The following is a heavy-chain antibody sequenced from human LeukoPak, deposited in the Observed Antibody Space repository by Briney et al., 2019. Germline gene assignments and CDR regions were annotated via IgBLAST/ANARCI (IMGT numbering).Heavy chain of an antibody. CDR1: GGSFSGYY. Sequence: SETLSLTCAVYGGSFSGYYWSWIRQPPGKGLEWIGEINHSGSTNYNPSLKSRVTISVDTSKNQFSLKLGSVTAADTAVYYCARGRVVVVPAAIFSGWFDPWGQGTLVTVSS. D-gene: IGHD2-2*02. V-gene: IGHV4-34*01. CDR2: INHSGST. CDR3: ARGRVVVVPAAIFSGWFDP. J-gene: IGHJ5*02.